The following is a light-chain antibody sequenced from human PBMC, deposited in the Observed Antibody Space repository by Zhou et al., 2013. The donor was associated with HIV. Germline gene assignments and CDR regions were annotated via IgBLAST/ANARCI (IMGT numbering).Light chain of an antibody. CDR3: QQYNDWPYS. J-gene: IGKJ2*03. CDR1: HTISAN. V-gene: IGKV3-15*01. CDR2: EAS. Sequence: DIVLTQSPGTLSLSPGEGASLSCRASHTISANYLAWYQQKPGQAPRLLVYEASTRATGIPVRFSGSGSGTEFSLTISSMQSEDSAVYYCQQYNDWPYSFGQGTKLEIK.